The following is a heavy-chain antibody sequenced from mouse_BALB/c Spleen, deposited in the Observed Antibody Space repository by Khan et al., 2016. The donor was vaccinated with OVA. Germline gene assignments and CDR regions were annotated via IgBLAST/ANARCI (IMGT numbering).Heavy chain of an antibody. V-gene: IGHV2-6-4*01. D-gene: IGHD2-14*01. CDR1: GFSVSRYN. CDR3: ARAYYRYDGYYAMDY. CDR2: IWGGGGT. J-gene: IGHJ4*01. Sequence: VQLQQSGPGLVAPSQSLSITCIVSGFSVSRYNIHWIRQAPGKGLEWLGMIWGGGGTDYNPNLKSRLNISKDNSKSQVFLKMNSLQTDDTAMYYCARAYYRYDGYYAMDYWGQGTSVTVSS.